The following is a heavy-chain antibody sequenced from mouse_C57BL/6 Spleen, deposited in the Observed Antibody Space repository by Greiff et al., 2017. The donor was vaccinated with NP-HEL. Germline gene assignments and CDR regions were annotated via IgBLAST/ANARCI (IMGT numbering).Heavy chain of an antibody. Sequence: VQLQQPGAELVKPGASVKMSCKASGYTFTSYWITWVKQRPGQGLEWIGDIYPGSGSTNNNEKFKSKATPTVDTSSSTAYLQLSSLTSEDSAVYYCARGGIYYDYDEGFAYWGQGTLVTVSA. CDR3: ARGGIYYDYDEGFAY. J-gene: IGHJ3*01. CDR1: GYTFTSYW. D-gene: IGHD2-4*01. CDR2: IYPGSGST. V-gene: IGHV1-55*01.